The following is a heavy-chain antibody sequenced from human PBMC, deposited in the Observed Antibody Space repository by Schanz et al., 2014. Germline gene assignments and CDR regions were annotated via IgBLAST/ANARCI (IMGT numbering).Heavy chain of an antibody. D-gene: IGHD6-19*01. V-gene: IGHV3-74*02. CDR3: VGIHVAVAEAFY. CDR2: IQSDGSIT. Sequence: VQLVESGGGLVKPGGSLRLSCAASGFTFSSYWMHWVRQAPGKGLVWVSRIQSDGSITTYADSVKGRFAISRDNAKNTLYLQMNSLRPEDTALYYCVGIHVAVAEAFYWGQGALITVSS. CDR1: GFTFSSYW. J-gene: IGHJ4*02.